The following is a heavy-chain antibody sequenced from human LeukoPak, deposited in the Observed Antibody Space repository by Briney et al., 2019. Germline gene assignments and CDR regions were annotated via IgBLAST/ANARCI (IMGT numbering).Heavy chain of an antibody. CDR1: GGSISSYY. CDR2: IYYSGST. CDR3: ARDAAVAGTRAFDI. V-gene: IGHV4-59*01. Sequence: SETLSLTCTVSGGSISSYYWSWIRQPPGKGLEWIGYIYYSGSTNYNPSLKSRVTISEDTSKNQFSLKLSSVTAADTAVYYCARDAAVAGTRAFDIWGQGTMVTVSS. D-gene: IGHD6-19*01. J-gene: IGHJ3*02.